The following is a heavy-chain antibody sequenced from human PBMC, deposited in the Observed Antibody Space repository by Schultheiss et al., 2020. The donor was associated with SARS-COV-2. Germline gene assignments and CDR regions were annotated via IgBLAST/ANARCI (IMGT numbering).Heavy chain of an antibody. CDR1: GYSFTNSG. J-gene: IGHJ6*02. Sequence: ASVKVSCRASGYSFTNSGITWVRQAPGQGLEWMGWINPNSGGTNYAQKFQGWVTMTRDTSISTAYMELSRLRSDDTAVYYCARSPLAYYYYYGMDVWGQGTTVTVSS. V-gene: IGHV1-2*04. CDR3: ARSPLAYYYYYGMDV. CDR2: INPNSGGT.